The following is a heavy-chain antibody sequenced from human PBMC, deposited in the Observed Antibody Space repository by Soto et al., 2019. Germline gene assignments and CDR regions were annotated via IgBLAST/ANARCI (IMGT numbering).Heavy chain of an antibody. J-gene: IGHJ6*02. Sequence: SETLSLTCTVSGGSISSGGYYWSWIRQHPGKGLEWIGYIYYSGSTYYNPSLKSRVTISVDTSKNQFSLKLSSVTAADTAVYYCARDPSYADYYYGMDVWGQGTTVTVSS. V-gene: IGHV4-31*03. CDR2: IYYSGST. D-gene: IGHD5-18*01. CDR1: GGSISSGGYY. CDR3: ARDPSYADYYYGMDV.